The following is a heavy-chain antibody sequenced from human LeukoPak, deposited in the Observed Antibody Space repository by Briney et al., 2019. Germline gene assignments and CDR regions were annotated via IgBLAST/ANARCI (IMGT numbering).Heavy chain of an antibody. Sequence: GGSLRLSCAASGFTFSAYWMHWVRQAPGKGLVWVSRINGDGSSTTYEDSVKGRFTISRDNAKNTVYLQMNSLRADDTAVYYCARGPYYGLGSHGADYWGQGTLVTVSS. CDR3: ARGPYYGLGSHGADY. V-gene: IGHV3-74*03. CDR2: INGDGSST. D-gene: IGHD3-10*01. CDR1: GFTFSAYW. J-gene: IGHJ4*02.